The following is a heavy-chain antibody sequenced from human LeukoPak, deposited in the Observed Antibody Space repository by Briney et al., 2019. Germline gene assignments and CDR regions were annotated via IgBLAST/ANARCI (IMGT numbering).Heavy chain of an antibody. CDR1: GFTFSSYG. Sequence: GGSLRLSCAASGFTFSSYGMSWVRQAPGKGLEWVSAISGSGGSTYYADSVKGRFTISRDNSKNTLYLQMNSLRAEDTAVYYCARIYYDYVWGSLYYYYMDVWGKGTTVTVSS. J-gene: IGHJ6*03. V-gene: IGHV3-23*01. CDR2: ISGSGGST. CDR3: ARIYYDYVWGSLYYYYMDV. D-gene: IGHD3-16*01.